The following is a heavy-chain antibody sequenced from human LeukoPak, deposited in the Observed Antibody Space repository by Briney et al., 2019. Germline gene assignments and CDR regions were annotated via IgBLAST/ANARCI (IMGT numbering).Heavy chain of an antibody. CDR1: GFTFSSYN. J-gene: IGHJ4*02. V-gene: IGHV3-21*01. Sequence: GGSLRLSCAASGFTFSSYNTNWVRQAPGKGLEWVSSISSTSSYIYYADSVKGRFTISRDTAKSSLYLQMNSLRAEDTAMYYCARVTLTGYFAFDSWGQGTLVTVSS. CDR2: ISSTSSYI. CDR3: ARVTLTGYFAFDS. D-gene: IGHD3-9*01.